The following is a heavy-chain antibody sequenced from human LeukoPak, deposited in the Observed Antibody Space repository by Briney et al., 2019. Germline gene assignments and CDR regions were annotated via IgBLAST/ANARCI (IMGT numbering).Heavy chain of an antibody. CDR2: INPNSGGT. J-gene: IGHJ4*02. CDR1: GYTFTGYY. CDR3: ARESRAAAGTLDY. Sequence: ASVKVSCKASGYTFTGYYMHWVRQAPGQGLEWMGWINPNSGGTNYAQKFQGRVTMTRDTSISTAYMELSRLRSDDTAVYYCARESRAAAGTLDYWGQGTLVTVSS. V-gene: IGHV1-2*02. D-gene: IGHD6-13*01.